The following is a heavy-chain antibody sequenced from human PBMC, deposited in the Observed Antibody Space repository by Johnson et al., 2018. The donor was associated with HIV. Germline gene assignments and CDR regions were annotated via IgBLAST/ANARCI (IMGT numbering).Heavy chain of an antibody. CDR3: ARDGARTRASVAFDI. V-gene: IGHV3-11*01. J-gene: IGHJ3*02. D-gene: IGHD5/OR15-5a*01. Sequence: QVQLVESGGGLVQPGGSLRLSCAASGFTFSDYDMSWVRQAPGKGLEWVSCISWSGGSTCYADSVKVRFPIYRDNAKNSLYMKMNRLRAEDTAVYYCARDGARTRASVAFDIWGQGTMVTVSS. CDR2: ISWSGGST. CDR1: GFTFSDYD.